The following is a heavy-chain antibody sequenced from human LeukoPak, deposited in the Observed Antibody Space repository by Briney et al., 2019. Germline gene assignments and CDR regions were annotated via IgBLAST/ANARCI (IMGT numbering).Heavy chain of an antibody. J-gene: IGHJ5*01. D-gene: IGHD2-15*01. V-gene: IGHV3-21*01. Sequence: PGGSLRLSCAASGFAFGSYWLGGVRQAPGKGLDGVSSISSSGRKIYKADSMKGRSTFSTDSANNSLYLHMNSLRAVYASVYYWERGSLNQQMWPEDSWGQGTLVTVSS. CDR2: ISSSGRKI. CDR3: ERGSLNQQMWPEDS. CDR1: GFAFGSYW.